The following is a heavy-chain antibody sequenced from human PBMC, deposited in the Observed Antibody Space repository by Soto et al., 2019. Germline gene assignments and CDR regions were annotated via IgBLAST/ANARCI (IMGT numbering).Heavy chain of an antibody. J-gene: IGHJ6*02. Sequence: QVQLQESGPGLVKPSGTLSLTCAVSGGSISSSNWWSWVRQTPGKGLEWIGEVYHSGSTNYHPSLESRVTISVDKSKNPFSLKLSSVSAADTAGYYCARERAFGESSPGYYYYGMDVWGQGTTVTVSS. CDR3: ARERAFGESSPGYYYYGMDV. CDR1: GGSISSSNW. D-gene: IGHD3-10*01. CDR2: VYHSGST. V-gene: IGHV4-4*02.